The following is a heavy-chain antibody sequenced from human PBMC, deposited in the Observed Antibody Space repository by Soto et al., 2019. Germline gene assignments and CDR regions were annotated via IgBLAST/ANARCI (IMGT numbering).Heavy chain of an antibody. Sequence: QVQLVQSGAEVKKPGASVKVSCKASGYSFSSYGISWVRQAPGQGLEWMGWISVNNGNTNYAPKFQGRVTMTTDTSTSRACMEQRSLRSVDMSVYYCARTYASGFGPWGQGTLVTVSS. J-gene: IGHJ5*02. V-gene: IGHV1-18*03. CDR3: ARTYASGFGP. CDR2: ISVNNGNT. CDR1: GYSFSSYG. D-gene: IGHD3-10*01.